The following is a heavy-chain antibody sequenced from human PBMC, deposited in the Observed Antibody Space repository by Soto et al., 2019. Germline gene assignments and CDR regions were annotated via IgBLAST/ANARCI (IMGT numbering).Heavy chain of an antibody. D-gene: IGHD5-12*01. J-gene: IGHJ4*02. CDR2: IDPSDSYT. Sequence: GESLKISCKGSGYSFTSYWISRVRQMPGKGLEWMGRIDPSDSYTNYSPSFQGHVTISADKSISTAYLQWSSLKASDTAMYYCARHRRSGYDRFDYWGQGTLVTVSS. CDR1: GYSFTSYW. CDR3: ARHRRSGYDRFDY. V-gene: IGHV5-10-1*01.